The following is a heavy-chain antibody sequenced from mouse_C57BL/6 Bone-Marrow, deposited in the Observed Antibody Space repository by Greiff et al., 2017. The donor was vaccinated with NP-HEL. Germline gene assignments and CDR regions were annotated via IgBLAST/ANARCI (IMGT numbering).Heavy chain of an antibody. CDR3: ARESPIVTTRGYYAMDY. Sequence: EVMLVESGGGLVKPGGSLKLSCAASGFTFSSYAMSWVRQTPEKRLEWVATISDGGSYTYYPDNVKGRFTISRDNAKNNLYLQMSHLKSEDTAMYYCARESPIVTTRGYYAMDYWGQGTSVTVSS. CDR1: GFTFSSYA. J-gene: IGHJ4*01. CDR2: ISDGGSYT. V-gene: IGHV5-4*01. D-gene: IGHD2-5*01.